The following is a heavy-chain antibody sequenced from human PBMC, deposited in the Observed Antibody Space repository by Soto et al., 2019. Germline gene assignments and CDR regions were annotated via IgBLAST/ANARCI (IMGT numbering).Heavy chain of an antibody. CDR2: ISGNGGTT. CDR1: VFRFSSYA. CDR3: TKRIWSGTYLFDN. D-gene: IGHD1-26*01. J-gene: IGHJ4*02. V-gene: IGHV3-23*01. Sequence: GSLRLAGPASVFRFSSYAMSWVRQAPGKGLEYLSTISGNGGTTYYADSVKGRFTMSRDNSKSTLYLQMNSLRAEDTALYYCTKRIWSGTYLFDNWGQGTLVTVSS.